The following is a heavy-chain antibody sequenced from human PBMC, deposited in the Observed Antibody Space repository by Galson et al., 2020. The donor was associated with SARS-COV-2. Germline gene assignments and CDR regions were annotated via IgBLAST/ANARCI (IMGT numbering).Heavy chain of an antibody. CDR1: GFTFSSYS. CDR2: ISSSSSYI. J-gene: IGHJ4*02. D-gene: IGHD3-3*01. CDR3: AQMDFWSGYYFDY. V-gene: IGHV3-21*01. Sequence: NSGGSLKISCAASGFTFSSYSMNWVRQAPGKGLEWVSSISSSSSYIYYADSVKGRFTISRDNAKNSLYLQMNSLRAEDTAVYYCAQMDFWSGYYFDYWGQGTLVTVSS.